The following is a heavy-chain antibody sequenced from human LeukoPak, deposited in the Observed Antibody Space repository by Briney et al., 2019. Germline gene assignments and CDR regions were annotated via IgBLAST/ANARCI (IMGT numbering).Heavy chain of an antibody. J-gene: IGHJ6*03. CDR2: ISPSGGST. CDR1: GYTLTSYY. V-gene: IGHV1-46*01. CDR3: ARGLASYMDV. Sequence: ASVKVSCKASGYTLTSYYMHWVRQAPGQGLEWMAKISPSGGSTFYAQKFQGRVTMTRDMSTSTVYMELSSLRSEDTAVYYCARGLASYMDVWGKGTTVTVSS. D-gene: IGHD2-21*01.